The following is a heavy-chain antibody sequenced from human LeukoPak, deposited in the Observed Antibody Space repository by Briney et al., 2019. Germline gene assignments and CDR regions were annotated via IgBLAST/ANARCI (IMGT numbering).Heavy chain of an antibody. CDR3: ARAGDLRFLEWYFDY. CDR1: GGSVSDYY. J-gene: IGHJ4*02. V-gene: IGHV4-59*02. CDR2: IYYNGST. Sequence: SETLSLTCTISGGSVSDYYWSWIRQPPGKGLEWIGYIYYNGSTNYNPSLKSRVTISVDTSKNQFSLKLSSVTAADTAVYYCARAGDLRFLEWYFDYWGQGTLVTVSS. D-gene: IGHD3-3*01.